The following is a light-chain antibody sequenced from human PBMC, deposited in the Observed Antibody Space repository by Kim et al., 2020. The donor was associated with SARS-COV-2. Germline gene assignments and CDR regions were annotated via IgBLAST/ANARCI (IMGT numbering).Light chain of an antibody. CDR3: QQRSNWPSLS. J-gene: IGKJ4*01. CDR1: QSVSSY. V-gene: IGKV3-11*01. Sequence: ELVLTQSPATLSLSPGERATLSCRASQSVSSYLAWYQQKPGQAPRLLIYGASNRATGIPARFSGSGSGTDFTLTISSLEPEDFAVYYCQQRSNWPSLSFGGGTKVDIK. CDR2: GAS.